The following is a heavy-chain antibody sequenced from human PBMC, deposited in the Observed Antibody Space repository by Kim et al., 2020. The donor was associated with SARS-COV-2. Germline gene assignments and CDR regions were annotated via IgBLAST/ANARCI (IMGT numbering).Heavy chain of an antibody. CDR2: IYYSGST. D-gene: IGHD3-10*01. CDR3: ARGGYYYGSGSYYYGMDV. CDR1: GGSISSYY. V-gene: IGHV4-59*01. Sequence: SETLSLTCTVSGGSISSYYWSWIRQPPGKGLEWIGYIYYSGSTNYNPSLKSRVTISVDTSKNQFSLKLSSVTAADTAVYYCARGGYYYGSGSYYYGMDVWGQGTTVTVSS. J-gene: IGHJ6*02.